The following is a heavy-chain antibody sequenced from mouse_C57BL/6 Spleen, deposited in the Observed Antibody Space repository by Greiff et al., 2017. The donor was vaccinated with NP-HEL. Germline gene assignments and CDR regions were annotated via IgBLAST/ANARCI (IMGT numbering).Heavy chain of an antibody. V-gene: IGHV3-6*01. Sequence: ESGPGLVKPSQSLSLTCSVTGYSITSGYYWNWIRQFPGNKLEWMGYISYDGSNKYNPSLKNRISITRDTSKNQFFLKLNSVTTEDTATYYCARKGYYGSSGYFDYWGQGTTLTVSS. CDR3: ARKGYYGSSGYFDY. CDR2: ISYDGSN. D-gene: IGHD1-1*01. J-gene: IGHJ2*01. CDR1: GYSITSGYY.